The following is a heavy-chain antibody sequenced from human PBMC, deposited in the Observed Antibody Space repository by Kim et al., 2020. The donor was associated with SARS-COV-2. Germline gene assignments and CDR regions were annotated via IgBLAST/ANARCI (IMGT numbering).Heavy chain of an antibody. Sequence: GGSLRLSCAASGFTFSSYGMHWVRQAPGKGLEWVAVIWYDGSNKYYADSMKGRFTISRDNSKNTLYLQMNSLRAEDTAVYYCAKGPFYDILTLDYWGQGTLVTVSS. D-gene: IGHD3-9*01. CDR2: IWYDGSNK. V-gene: IGHV3-33*06. J-gene: IGHJ4*02. CDR1: GFTFSSYG. CDR3: AKGPFYDILTLDY.